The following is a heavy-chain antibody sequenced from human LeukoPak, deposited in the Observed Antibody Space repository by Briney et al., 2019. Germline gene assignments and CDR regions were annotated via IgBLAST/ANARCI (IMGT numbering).Heavy chain of an antibody. CDR1: GFTFSSYA. D-gene: IGHD3-22*01. CDR2: ISYDGSDK. J-gene: IGHJ6*02. V-gene: IGHV3-30*04. Sequence: TGGSLRLSCAASGFTFSSYAMHWVRQAPGRGLEWVAVISYDGSDKYYADSVKGRFTISRDNSKNTLYLQMNSLRAEDTAVYYCARDRYYYDSSGYYYYYYYGMDVWGQGTTVTVSS. CDR3: ARDRYYYDSSGYYYYYYYGMDV.